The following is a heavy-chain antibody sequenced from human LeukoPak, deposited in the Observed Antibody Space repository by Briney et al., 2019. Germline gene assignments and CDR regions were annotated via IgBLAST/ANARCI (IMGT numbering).Heavy chain of an antibody. J-gene: IGHJ6*02. CDR1: GFTFSSYG. V-gene: IGHV3-33*01. D-gene: IGHD3-10*01. Sequence: PGGSLRLSCAASGFTFSSYGMHWVRQAPGKGLEWVAVIWYDGSNKYYADSVKGRFTISRDNSKNTLYLQMNSLRAEDTAVYYCARSTYYYGSGSYRPYYYYYYGMDVWGQGTTVTVSS. CDR3: ARSTYYYGSGSYRPYYYYYYGMDV. CDR2: IWYDGSNK.